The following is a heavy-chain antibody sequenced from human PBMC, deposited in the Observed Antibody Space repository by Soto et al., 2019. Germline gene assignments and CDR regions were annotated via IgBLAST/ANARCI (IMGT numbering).Heavy chain of an antibody. CDR3: AREFGPYHDILTGYYNGWFDP. Sequence: GASVKVSCKASGGTFSSYAISWVRQAPGQGLEWMGWINPNSRGTNYAQKFQGRVTMTRDTSISTAYIELSRLRSDDTAVYYCAREFGPYHDILTGYYNGWFDPWGQGALVTLSS. J-gene: IGHJ5*02. D-gene: IGHD3-9*01. CDR2: INPNSRGT. V-gene: IGHV1-2*02. CDR1: GGTFSSYA.